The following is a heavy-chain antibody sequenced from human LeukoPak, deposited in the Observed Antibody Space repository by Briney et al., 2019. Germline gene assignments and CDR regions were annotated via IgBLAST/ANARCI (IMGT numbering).Heavy chain of an antibody. Sequence: GGSLRLSCAASGFTFSDYYMSWIRQAPGKGLEWVSYISSSGSTIYYADSVKGRFTISRDNAKNSLYLQMNSLRAEDTAVYYCVRDPRRGYYYYGMDVWGQGTTVTVSS. V-gene: IGHV3-11*01. J-gene: IGHJ6*02. CDR3: VRDPRRGYYYYGMDV. CDR1: GFTFSDYY. D-gene: IGHD3-10*01. CDR2: ISSSGSTI.